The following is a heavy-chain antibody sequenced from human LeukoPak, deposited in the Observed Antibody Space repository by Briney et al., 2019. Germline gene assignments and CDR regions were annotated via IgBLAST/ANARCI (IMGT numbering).Heavy chain of an antibody. Sequence: SVKVSCKASGYTFTGYYMHWVRQAPGQGLEWMGWINPNIGDTNYAQKFEGRLTMTRDTSISTAYMELSRLRFDDTAVYYCARINSSRWYDFWGQGTLVTVSS. CDR1: GYTFTGYY. J-gene: IGHJ4*02. CDR2: INPNIGDT. V-gene: IGHV1-2*02. D-gene: IGHD6-13*01. CDR3: ARINSSRWYDF.